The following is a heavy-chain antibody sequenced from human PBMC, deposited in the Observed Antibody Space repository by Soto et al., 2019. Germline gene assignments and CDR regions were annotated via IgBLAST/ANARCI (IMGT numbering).Heavy chain of an antibody. D-gene: IGHD5-12*01. CDR1: GYTFSSSY. J-gene: IGHJ3*02. CDR3: ARGRGYSGDDLQEDGFDI. CDR2: MNPSGDRT. V-gene: IGHV1-46*01. Sequence: QVQLMQSGTEVKEPGASVNLSCKASGYTFSSSYIHWVRQAPGQGLEWMGIMNPSGDRTNYAQNFQGRVTMTRDTATSTVYMELSSLTFEYTAVYYCARGRGYSGDDLQEDGFDIWGQGTMVTVS.